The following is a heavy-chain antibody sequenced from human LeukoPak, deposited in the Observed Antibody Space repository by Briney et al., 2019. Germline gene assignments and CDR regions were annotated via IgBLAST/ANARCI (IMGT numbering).Heavy chain of an antibody. V-gene: IGHV3-30-3*01. Sequence: GGSLRLSCAASGFTVSSNYMSWVRQAPGKGLEWVAVISYDGSNKYYADSVKGRFTISRDNSKNTLYLQMNSLRAEDTAVYYCARPGEVSEHFQHWGQGTLVIVSS. CDR3: ARPGEVSEHFQH. J-gene: IGHJ1*01. CDR2: ISYDGSNK. CDR1: GFTVSSNY. D-gene: IGHD1-14*01.